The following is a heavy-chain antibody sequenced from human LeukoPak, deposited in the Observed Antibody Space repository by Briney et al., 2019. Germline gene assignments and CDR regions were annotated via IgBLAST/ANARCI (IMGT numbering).Heavy chain of an antibody. Sequence: GGSLRLSCAACGFTFSTYWMHWVRQAPGKGLVWVSRINPDGTTTSYADSVKGRFTISRDNSKNTLYLQMNSLRAEDTAVYYCTRDGAPYYYYYYMDVWGKGTTVTVSS. V-gene: IGHV3-74*01. CDR2: INPDGTTT. D-gene: IGHD1-26*01. CDR1: GFTFSTYW. CDR3: TRDGAPYYYYYYMDV. J-gene: IGHJ6*03.